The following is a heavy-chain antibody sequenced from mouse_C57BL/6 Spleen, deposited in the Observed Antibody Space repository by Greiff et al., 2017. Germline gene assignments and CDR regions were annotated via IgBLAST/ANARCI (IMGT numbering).Heavy chain of an antibody. Sequence: VMLVESGAELARPGASVKLSCKASGYTFTSYGISWVKQRTGQGLEWIGEIYPRSGNTYYNEKFKGKATLTADKSSSTAYMELRSLTSEDSAVYFCARSEDYYAMDYWGQGTSVTVSS. V-gene: IGHV1-81*01. CDR1: GYTFTSYG. CDR2: IYPRSGNT. CDR3: ARSEDYYAMDY. J-gene: IGHJ4*01.